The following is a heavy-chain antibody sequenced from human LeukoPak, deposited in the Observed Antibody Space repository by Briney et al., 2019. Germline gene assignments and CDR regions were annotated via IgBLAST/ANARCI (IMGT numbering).Heavy chain of an antibody. CDR2: ISYDGSNK. Sequence: GGSLRLSCAASGFTFSSYAMHWVRQAPGKGLEWVAVISYDGSNKYYADSVKGRFTISRDNSKNTLYLQMNSLRAEDTAVYYCARRASGDSSSLNWFDPWGQGTLVTVSS. J-gene: IGHJ5*02. D-gene: IGHD6-13*01. CDR3: ARRASGDSSSLNWFDP. CDR1: GFTFSSYA. V-gene: IGHV3-30*04.